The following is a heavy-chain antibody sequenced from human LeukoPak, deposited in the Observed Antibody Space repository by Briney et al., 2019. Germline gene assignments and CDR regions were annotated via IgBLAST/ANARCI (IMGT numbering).Heavy chain of an antibody. CDR2: ISGSGGST. CDR3: AKVTPDDILTGSLADP. D-gene: IGHD3-9*01. J-gene: IGHJ5*02. V-gene: IGHV3-23*01. Sequence: PGGSLRLSCAASGFTFSSYAMSWVRQAPGKGLEWVSAISGSGGSTYYADSVKGRFTISRDNSKNTLYLQMNSLRAEDTAVYYSAKVTPDDILTGSLADPWGQGTLVTVSS. CDR1: GFTFSSYA.